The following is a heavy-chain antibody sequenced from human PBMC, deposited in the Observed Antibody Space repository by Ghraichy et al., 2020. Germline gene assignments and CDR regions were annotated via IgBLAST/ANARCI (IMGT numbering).Heavy chain of an antibody. Sequence: SCAASGFTFSNAWMSWVRQAPGKGLEWVGRIKSKTDGGTTDYAAPVKGRFTISRDDSKNTLYLQMNSLKTEDTAVYYCTTAGDYYYGMDVWGQGTTVTVSS. CDR2: IKSKTDGGTT. CDR1: GFTFSNAW. V-gene: IGHV3-15*01. J-gene: IGHJ6*02. CDR3: TTAGDYYYGMDV.